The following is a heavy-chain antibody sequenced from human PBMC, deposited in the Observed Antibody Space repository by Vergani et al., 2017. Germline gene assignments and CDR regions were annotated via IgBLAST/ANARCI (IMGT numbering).Heavy chain of an antibody. CDR3: TTWGIAAAGFDY. V-gene: IGHV3-15*01. Sequence: EVQLVESGGGLVKPGGSLRLSCAASGFTFSHPPISWVPRAPGKGVEWFGRIKSKTYGGTTDYAGPVKGRFTISRGESKNTLYLQRNSLKTEDTAVDYCTTWGIAAAGFDYWGQGTLVTGSS. J-gene: IGHJ4*02. D-gene: IGHD6-13*01. CDR1: GFTFSHPP. CDR2: IKSKTYGGTT.